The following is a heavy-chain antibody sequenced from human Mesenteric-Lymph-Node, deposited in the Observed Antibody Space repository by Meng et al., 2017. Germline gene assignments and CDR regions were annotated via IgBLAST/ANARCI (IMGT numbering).Heavy chain of an antibody. CDR1: GFTFSSYG. D-gene: IGHD6-19*01. CDR3: VKEALNTGWRLNWFDP. Sequence: GGSLRLSCAASGFTFSSYGMHWVRQAPGKGLVWVSRINSDGSSTSYADSVKGRFTISRDNSKNTLYLQMNSLRGEDTAVYYCVKEALNTGWRLNWFDPWGQGTLVTVSS. CDR2: INSDGSST. V-gene: IGHV3-74*01. J-gene: IGHJ5*02.